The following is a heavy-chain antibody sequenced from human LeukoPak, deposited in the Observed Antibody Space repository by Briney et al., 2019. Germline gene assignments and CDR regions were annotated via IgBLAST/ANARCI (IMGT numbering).Heavy chain of an antibody. D-gene: IGHD4/OR15-4a*01. J-gene: IGHJ4*02. V-gene: IGHV3-21*01. CDR3: ARDLAWGAY. Sequence: GGSLRLSCVASGFTFSNYWMSWVRQAPGKGLEWVSSITSSSGSIYSADSVKGRLTISRDNAKNSLYLEMNSLRDEDTAVYYCARDLAWGAYWGQGTLVTVSS. CDR2: ITSSSGSI. CDR1: GFTFSNYW.